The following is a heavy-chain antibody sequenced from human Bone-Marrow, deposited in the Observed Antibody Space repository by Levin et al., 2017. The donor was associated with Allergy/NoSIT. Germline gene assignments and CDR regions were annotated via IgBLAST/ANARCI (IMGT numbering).Heavy chain of an antibody. CDR2: SSGSAGRT. CDR1: GFTFSSYA. CDR3: AKVSLLYYGAFPYWYFDL. D-gene: IGHD4-17*01. J-gene: IGHJ2*01. V-gene: IGHV3-23*01. Sequence: GGSLRLSCVGSGFTFSSYAMSWVRQAPGKGLEWVAGSSGSAGRTYYAAFVKGRFTLSRDNSMSTLFLQMDSLRAEDTALYYCAKVSLLYYGAFPYWYFDLWGRGTLVTVSS.